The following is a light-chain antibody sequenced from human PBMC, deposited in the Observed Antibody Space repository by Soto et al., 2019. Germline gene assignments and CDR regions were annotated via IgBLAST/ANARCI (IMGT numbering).Light chain of an antibody. V-gene: IGLV2-14*03. CDR1: SSDIGSYDH. CDR2: AVS. Sequence: QSALTQPASVSGSPGQSITISCSGTSSDIGSYDHVAWYQQFPGKSPKLIIYAVSDRPSGVSDRFSGSKSGISASLTISGFQTEDEADYYCISYTDRQSYLFGTGTKVTVL. CDR3: ISYTDRQSYL. J-gene: IGLJ1*01.